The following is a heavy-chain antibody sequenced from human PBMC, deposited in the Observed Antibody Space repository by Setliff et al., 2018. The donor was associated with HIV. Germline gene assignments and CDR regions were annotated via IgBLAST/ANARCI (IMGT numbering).Heavy chain of an antibody. CDR3: ARRTIWGDAFDI. Sequence: LSLTCNVSGYSISSGFYWGWIRQPPGKGLEWIGNIFHSGNTDQNPSLKSRVTMSVETSENQFSLRQNSVTAADTAVYYCARRTIWGDAFDIWGRGTMVTVSS. V-gene: IGHV4-38-2*02. J-gene: IGHJ3*02. D-gene: IGHD3-16*01. CDR1: GYSISSGFY. CDR2: IFHSGNT.